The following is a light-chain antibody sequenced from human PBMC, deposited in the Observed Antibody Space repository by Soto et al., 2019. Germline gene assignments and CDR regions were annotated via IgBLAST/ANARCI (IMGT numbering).Light chain of an antibody. CDR3: QSYDSSLSGWL. J-gene: IGLJ3*02. Sequence: QSVLTQPPSVSVAPGQRVTISCTGSSSNIGAGYNVHWYQQVPGTAPKLLIYGDSNRPSGVPDRFSGSKSGTSASLAITGLQAEDEADYYCQSYDSSLSGWLFGGGTKLPVL. V-gene: IGLV1-40*01. CDR2: GDS. CDR1: SSNIGAGYN.